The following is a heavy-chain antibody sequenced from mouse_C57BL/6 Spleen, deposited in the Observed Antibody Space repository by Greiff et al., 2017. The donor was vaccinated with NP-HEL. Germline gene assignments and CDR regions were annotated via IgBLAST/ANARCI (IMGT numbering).Heavy chain of an antibody. CDR3: TTGELGRKNFNY. CDR1: GFNIKDDY. Sequence: VQLKQSGAELVRPGASVKLSCTASGFNIKDDYMHWVKQRPEQGLEWIGWIDPENGDTEYASKFQGKATITADTSSNTAYLQLSSLTSEDTAVYYCTTGELGRKNFNYWGQGTTLTVSS. V-gene: IGHV14-4*01. CDR2: IDPENGDT. J-gene: IGHJ2*01. D-gene: IGHD4-1*01.